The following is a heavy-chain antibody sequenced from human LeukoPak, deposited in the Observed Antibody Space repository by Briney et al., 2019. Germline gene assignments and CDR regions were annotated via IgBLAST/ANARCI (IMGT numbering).Heavy chain of an antibody. CDR1: GFTFSSYA. V-gene: IGHV3-23*01. D-gene: IGHD3-10*01. CDR2: ISGSGGST. CDR3: AKVVGPNGVVRGVAPDY. J-gene: IGHJ4*02. Sequence: PGGSLRLSCAASGFTFSSYAMSWVRQAPGKGLEWVSAISGSGGSTYYADSVKGRFTISRDNSKNTLYLQMNSLRAEDTAVYYCAKVVGPNGVVRGVAPDYWGQGTLVTVSS.